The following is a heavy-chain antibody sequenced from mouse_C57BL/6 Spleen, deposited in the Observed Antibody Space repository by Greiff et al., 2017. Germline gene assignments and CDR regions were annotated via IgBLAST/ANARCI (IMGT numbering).Heavy chain of an antibody. Sequence: QVQLQQPGAELVKPGASVKMSCKASGYTFTSYWITWVKQRPGQGLEWIGDIYPGSGSTNYNEKFKSKATLTVDTSSSTAYMQLSSLTSEDSAVYYCARRGYGSGYVDYAMDYWGQGTSVTVSS. CDR2: IYPGSGST. D-gene: IGHD1-1*01. J-gene: IGHJ4*01. CDR3: ARRGYGSGYVDYAMDY. V-gene: IGHV1-55*01. CDR1: GYTFTSYW.